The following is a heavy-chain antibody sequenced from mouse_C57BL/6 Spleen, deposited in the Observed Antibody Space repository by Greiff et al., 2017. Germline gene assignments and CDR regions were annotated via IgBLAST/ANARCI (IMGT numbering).Heavy chain of an antibody. CDR2: INPYNGGT. J-gene: IGHJ1*03. D-gene: IGHD2-4*01. CDR3: ARRVYYDYDGYFDV. V-gene: IGHV1-19*01. CDR1: GYTFTDYY. Sequence: SGPVLVKPGASVKMSCKASGYTFTDYYMNWVKQSHGKSLEWIGVINPYNGGTSYNQKFKGKATLTVDKSSSTAYMELNSLTSEDSAVYYCARRVYYDYDGYFDVWGTGTTVTVSS.